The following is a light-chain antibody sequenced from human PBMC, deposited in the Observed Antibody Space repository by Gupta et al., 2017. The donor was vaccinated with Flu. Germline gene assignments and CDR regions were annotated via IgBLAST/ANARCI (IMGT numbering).Light chain of an antibody. Sequence: SYVLTQPPSVSVAPGQTARITCGGDNSGTKAVHWSPPTPGQAPVLVGYDDSNRPSGIPERFSGSNSGNTATLTISRVEAGDEADYYCQVWDSSSDHWGCGGGTKLTVL. V-gene: IGLV3-21*02. J-gene: IGLJ3*02. CDR2: DDS. CDR1: NSGTKA. CDR3: QVWDSSSDHWG.